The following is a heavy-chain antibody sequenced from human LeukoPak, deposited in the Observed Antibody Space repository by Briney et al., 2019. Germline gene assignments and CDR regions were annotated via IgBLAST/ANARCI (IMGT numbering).Heavy chain of an antibody. V-gene: IGHV1-69*04. CDR2: IIPILGTT. D-gene: IGHD3-16*01. CDR3: SRVGGGKYGGVDGMDV. J-gene: IGHJ6*02. CDR1: GCTFSSYG. Sequence: SVKVSCKAFGCTFSSYGISWVRQAPGQGLEWMGRIIPILGTTNYAQKFQGRVTITADKSTSTASMELSGLRSEDTAVYYCSRVGGGKYGGVDGMDVWGQGTTVTVSS.